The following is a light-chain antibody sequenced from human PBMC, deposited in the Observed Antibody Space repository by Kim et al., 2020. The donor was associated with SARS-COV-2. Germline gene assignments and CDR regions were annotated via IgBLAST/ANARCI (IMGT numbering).Light chain of an antibody. CDR2: QDT. V-gene: IGLV3-1*01. Sequence: VSPGQTASITCSGDKLGEKYVCWYQQKPGQSPLLVMYQDTKRPSGIPERFSGSNSGNTATLTISGTQAMDEGDYYCQALERSIVVFGGGTQLTVL. CDR1: KLGEKY. CDR3: QALERSIVV. J-gene: IGLJ2*01.